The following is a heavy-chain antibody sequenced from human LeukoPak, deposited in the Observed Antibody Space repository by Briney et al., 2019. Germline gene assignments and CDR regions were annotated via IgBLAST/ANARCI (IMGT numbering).Heavy chain of an antibody. D-gene: IGHD2/OR15-2a*01. V-gene: IGHV4-59*01. Sequence: SETLSLTCTVSDGSISSYYWSWVRQPPGKGLEWVGYIYYSGSTYYNPSLRSRVTLSIDTSKNQFSLKLSSVTAADTAVYYCARDSTEYWSAFDIWGQGTMVTVSS. CDR1: DGSISSYY. CDR3: ARDSTEYWSAFDI. J-gene: IGHJ3*02. CDR2: IYYSGST.